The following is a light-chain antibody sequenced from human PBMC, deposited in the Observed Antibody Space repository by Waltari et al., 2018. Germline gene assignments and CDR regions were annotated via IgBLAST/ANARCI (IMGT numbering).Light chain of an antibody. CDR2: VNSDGSH. CDR3: QTGGHGTSV. J-gene: IGLJ3*02. V-gene: IGLV4-69*01. CDR1: SGHSSNV. Sequence: QLVLTQSPSASAPLGAAVKRTCTLSSGHSSNVIAWLQQQSEKGPRYLMKVNSDGSHRQGDDIPDLFSCSSSAAVRYLSSASVPAEDEADYYCQTGGHGTSVFGGGTKLTVL.